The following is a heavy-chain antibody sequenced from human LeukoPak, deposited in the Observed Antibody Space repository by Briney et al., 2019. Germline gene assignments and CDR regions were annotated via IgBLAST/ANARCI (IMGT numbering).Heavy chain of an antibody. D-gene: IGHD2-8*01. J-gene: IGHJ3*02. CDR1: GFTFSSNS. Sequence: GGSLRLSCAVSGFTFSSNSMNWVRQAPGKGLEWVSYITSSSTTTYYADSVKGRFITSRDNAKNSLYLQMNSLRAEDTAVYYCARAYCTNGVCNRKAFDIWGQGTMVTVSS. CDR3: ARAYCTNGVCNRKAFDI. CDR2: ITSSSTTT. V-gene: IGHV3-48*01.